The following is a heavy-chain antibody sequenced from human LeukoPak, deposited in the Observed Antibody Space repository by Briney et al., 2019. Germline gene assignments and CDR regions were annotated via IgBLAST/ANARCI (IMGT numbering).Heavy chain of an antibody. CDR3: AGRGHRYSRD. CDR2: IYDSGIT. CDR1: GDSVTSGY. V-gene: IGHV4-4*09. Sequence: PSETLSLTCTVSGDSVTSGYWSWIRQPPGKGLEWIGYIYDSGITDYNPSLKSRLTISVDTSNNQFSLNLSSVTAADTAVYYCAGRGHRYSRDWGQGILVTVS. D-gene: IGHD2-15*01. J-gene: IGHJ1*01.